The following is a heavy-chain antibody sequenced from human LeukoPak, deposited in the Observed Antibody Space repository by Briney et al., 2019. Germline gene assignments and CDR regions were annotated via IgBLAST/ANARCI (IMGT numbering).Heavy chain of an antibody. CDR1: GDFISSSSYY. Sequence: SETLSLTCTVSGDFISSSSYYWGWIRQPPGKGLEWIGDIYYTGKTYYNPSLKSRVFISIDTSKNYFSLNLNFVTAAGTAVYYCARRRYYDSTGYFEWGRGSLVTVSS. CDR3: ARRRYYDSTGYFE. CDR2: IYYTGKT. D-gene: IGHD3-22*01. V-gene: IGHV4-39*02. J-gene: IGHJ1*01.